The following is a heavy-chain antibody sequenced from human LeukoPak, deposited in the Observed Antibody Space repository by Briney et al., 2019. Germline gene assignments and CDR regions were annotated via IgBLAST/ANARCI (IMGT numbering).Heavy chain of an antibody. CDR2: FDPEDGET. D-gene: IGHD3-22*01. CDR1: GYTLTELS. V-gene: IGHV1-24*01. J-gene: IGHJ4*02. Sequence: ASVKVSCKVSGYTLTELSMHWVRQAPGKGLEWMGGFDPEDGETIYAQKFQGRVTMTEDTSTDTAYMELSSLRSEDTAVYYCATALIGSGYYYDFDYWGQGTLVTVSS. CDR3: ATALIGSGYYYDFDY.